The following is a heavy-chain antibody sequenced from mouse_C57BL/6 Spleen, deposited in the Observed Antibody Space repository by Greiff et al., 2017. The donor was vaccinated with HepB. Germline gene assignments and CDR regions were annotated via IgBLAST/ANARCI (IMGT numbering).Heavy chain of an antibody. CDR3: ARMGVVDYAMDY. Sequence: VLLLQSGSALVKPWASVKISFKASGYAFSSSWMNCVKQRPGKGLEWIGRISPGDGDTNYNGKFKGKATLTADKSSRTSYMQLSSLTSEDSAVYFCARMGVVDYAMDYWGEGTSVTVAS. J-gene: IGHJ4*01. V-gene: IGHV1-82*01. CDR2: ISPGDGDT. CDR1: GYAFSSSW. D-gene: IGHD1-1*01.